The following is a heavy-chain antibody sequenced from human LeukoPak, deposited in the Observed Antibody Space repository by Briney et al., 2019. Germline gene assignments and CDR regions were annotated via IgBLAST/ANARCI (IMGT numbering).Heavy chain of an antibody. CDR1: GYSFSNYW. D-gene: IGHD4-17*01. CDR3: ARQYGRPFDY. V-gene: IGHV5-51*01. J-gene: IGHJ4*02. CDR2: IYPGDSDT. Sequence: GEXLKISCKGSGYSFSNYWIGWVRQMPGKGLEWMGIIYPGDSDTRYSPSFQGQVTISVDESINTAYLQWSSLEASDTAMYYCARQYGRPFDYWGQGTLVTVSS.